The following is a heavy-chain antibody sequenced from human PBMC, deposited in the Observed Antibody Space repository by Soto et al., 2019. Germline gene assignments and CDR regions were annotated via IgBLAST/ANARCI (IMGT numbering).Heavy chain of an antibody. V-gene: IGHV4-30-4*08. D-gene: IGHD3-16*01. Sequence: SETLSLTCSVSGGSIASGDSYWSWIRQSPGKGLEWIGYIYYSGSTYYNPSLESRFTISVDTSKNQFSLKLNSVTAADTAVYYRAREGAASYSYYYGTDVRGKGTTFTVSS. CDR3: AREGAASYSYYYGTDV. CDR1: GGSIASGDSY. J-gene: IGHJ6*04. CDR2: IYYSGST.